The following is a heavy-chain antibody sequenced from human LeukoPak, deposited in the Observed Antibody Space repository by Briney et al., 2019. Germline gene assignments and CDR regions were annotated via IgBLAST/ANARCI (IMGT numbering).Heavy chain of an antibody. Sequence: GGSLRLSCVASGFTFNTYSFHWVRQAPGKGLEWVAIIRHDGTTKYRSDSVRGRFTVSRDNSRNTLYLQMNSLRAEDTAVYYCAKAGSFDYWGQGTLVTVSS. D-gene: IGHD7-27*01. CDR3: AKAGSFDY. CDR1: GFTFNTYS. J-gene: IGHJ4*02. V-gene: IGHV3-30*02. CDR2: IRHDGTTK.